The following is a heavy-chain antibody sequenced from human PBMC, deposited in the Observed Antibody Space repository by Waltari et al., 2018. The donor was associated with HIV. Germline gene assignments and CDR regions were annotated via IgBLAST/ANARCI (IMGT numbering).Heavy chain of an antibody. CDR1: GDSVSRNSAA. Sequence: QVQLRQSGPGLVKPSQTLSLTCAISGDSVSRNSAAWNCIRQSPSRGLEWLGRTYYRSKWYNDYAVSVKSRITINPDTSKNQFSLQLNSVTPEDTTVYYCARTLTAYYDLGDAFDIWGQGTMVTVSS. CDR3: ARTLTAYYDLGDAFDI. V-gene: IGHV6-1*01. CDR2: TYYRSKWYN. J-gene: IGHJ3*02. D-gene: IGHD3-3*01.